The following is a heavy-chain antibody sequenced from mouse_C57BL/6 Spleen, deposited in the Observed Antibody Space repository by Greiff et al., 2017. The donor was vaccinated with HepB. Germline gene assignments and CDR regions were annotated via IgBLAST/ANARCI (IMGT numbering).Heavy chain of an antibody. CDR3: ARSEGYGSRSNAMDY. Sequence: VQLQQSGPELVKPGASVKISCKASGYTFTDYYMNWVKQSHGKSLEWIGDINPNNGGTSYNQKFKGKTTLTVEKSSSTAYMELSSLTSEDSAVYYCARSEGYGSRSNAMDYWGQGTSVTVSS. D-gene: IGHD1-1*01. CDR2: INPNNGGT. CDR1: GYTFTDYY. V-gene: IGHV1-26*01. J-gene: IGHJ4*01.